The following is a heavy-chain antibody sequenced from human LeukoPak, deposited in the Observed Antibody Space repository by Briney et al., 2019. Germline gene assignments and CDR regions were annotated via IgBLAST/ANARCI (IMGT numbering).Heavy chain of an antibody. CDR2: ISSSSTTI. CDR3: ARGNSGGDY. J-gene: IGHJ4*02. Sequence: GGSLRLSCAASGFTFSSHSMIWVRQAPGKGLEWVSYISSSSTTIYYADSVKGRFTISRDNAKNSLYLQMNSLRAEDTAVYYCARGNSGGDYWGKGTLVTVSS. D-gene: IGHD6-19*01. V-gene: IGHV3-48*01. CDR1: GFTFSSHS.